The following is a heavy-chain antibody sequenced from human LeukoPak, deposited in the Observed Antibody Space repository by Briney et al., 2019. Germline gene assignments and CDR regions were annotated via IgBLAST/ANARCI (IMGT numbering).Heavy chain of an antibody. J-gene: IGHJ6*02. D-gene: IGHD3-9*01. Sequence: ASVKVSCKASGYTFTSYYMHWVRQAPGQGLEWMGIINPSGGSTSYAQKFQGRVTMPRDTSTSTVYMELSSLRSEDTAVYYCARVSLPGYFDWLPIYYYGMDVWGQGTTVTVSS. CDR1: GYTFTSYY. CDR3: ARVSLPGYFDWLPIYYYGMDV. CDR2: INPSGGST. V-gene: IGHV1-46*01.